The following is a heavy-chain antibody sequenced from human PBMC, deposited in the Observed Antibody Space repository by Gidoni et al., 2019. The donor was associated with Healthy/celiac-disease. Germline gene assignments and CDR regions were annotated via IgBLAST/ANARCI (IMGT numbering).Heavy chain of an antibody. CDR2: INPNSGGT. Sequence: QVQLVQSGAEVTKPGASVKVSCKDSGYTFTGYDMHWVRQAPGQGLEWMGRINPNSGGTNYAQKFQGRVTMTRDTSISTAYMELSRLRSDDTAVYYCARGGLWFGELFTDYWGQGTLVTVSS. CDR3: ARGGLWFGELFTDY. J-gene: IGHJ4*02. V-gene: IGHV1-2*06. D-gene: IGHD3-10*01. CDR1: GYTFTGYD.